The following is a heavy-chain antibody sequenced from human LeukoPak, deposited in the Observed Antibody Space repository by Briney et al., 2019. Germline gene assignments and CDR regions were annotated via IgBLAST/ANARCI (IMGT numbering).Heavy chain of an antibody. Sequence: GRSLRLSCAASGFTFSSYGMHWVRQAPGKGLEWVAVISYDGSNKYYADSVKGRFTISRDNSKNTLYLQMNSLRAEDTAVYYCAKDSATYYCDSSGYYFDYWGQGTLVTVSS. D-gene: IGHD3-22*01. CDR3: AKDSATYYCDSSGYYFDY. J-gene: IGHJ4*02. V-gene: IGHV3-30*18. CDR1: GFTFSSYG. CDR2: ISYDGSNK.